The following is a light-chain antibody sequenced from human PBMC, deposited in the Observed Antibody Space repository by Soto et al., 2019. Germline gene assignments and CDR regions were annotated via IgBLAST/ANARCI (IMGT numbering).Light chain of an antibody. CDR1: SSDVGGYNY. CDR3: SSYRSSSGPFV. V-gene: IGLV2-14*01. Sequence: QSALTQPASVSGSPGQWITISCTGTSSDVGGYNYVSWYQQHPGKAPKLMIYDVSNRPSGVSNRFSGSKSGNTASLTIAGHQAEDDADYYCSSYRSSSGPFVFGTGTKLTVL. J-gene: IGLJ1*01. CDR2: DVS.